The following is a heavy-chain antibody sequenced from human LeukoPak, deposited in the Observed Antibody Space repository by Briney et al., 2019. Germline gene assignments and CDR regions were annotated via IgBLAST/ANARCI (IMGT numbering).Heavy chain of an antibody. D-gene: IGHD2-15*01. CDR2: ISSSSSYI. CDR1: GFTFSSYS. J-gene: IGHJ3*02. V-gene: IGHV3-21*01. CDR3: ARGGGYCSGGCCLADAFDI. Sequence: PGGSLRLSCAASGFTFSSYSMNWVRQAPGKGLEWVSSISSSSSYIYYADSVKGRFTISRDNAKNSLYLQMNSLRAEDTAVYYCARGGGYCSGGCCLADAFDIWGQGTMVTVSS.